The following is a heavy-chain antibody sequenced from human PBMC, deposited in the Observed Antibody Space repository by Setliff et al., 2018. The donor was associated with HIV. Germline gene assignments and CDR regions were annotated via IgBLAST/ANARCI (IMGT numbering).Heavy chain of an antibody. J-gene: IGHJ6*03. V-gene: IGHV1-18*01. Sequence: ASVKVSCKASGYTLTNYGISWVRQAPGQGLEWMGWVSADNGDTNYPQKLQGRVTMTTDTSTSTAYMELRSLRSDDTAVYYCARVIDYGVLYWSYYMDVWGKGTTVTVS. CDR3: ARVIDYGVLYWSYYMDV. CDR1: GYTLTNYG. D-gene: IGHD4-17*01. CDR2: VSADNGDT.